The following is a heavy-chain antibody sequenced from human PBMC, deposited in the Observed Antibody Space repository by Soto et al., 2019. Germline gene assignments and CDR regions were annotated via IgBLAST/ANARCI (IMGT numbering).Heavy chain of an antibody. Sequence: ASVKVSCKASGYTFTSYYMHWVRQAPGQGLEWMGIINPSGGSTSYAQKFQGRVTMTRDTSTSTVYMELSSLRSEDTAVYYCAAGEPRITRVRGVIEYYYGMDVWGQGTTVTVSS. D-gene: IGHD3-10*01. CDR1: GYTFTSYY. CDR2: INPSGGST. J-gene: IGHJ6*02. V-gene: IGHV1-46*01. CDR3: AAGEPRITRVRGVIEYYYGMDV.